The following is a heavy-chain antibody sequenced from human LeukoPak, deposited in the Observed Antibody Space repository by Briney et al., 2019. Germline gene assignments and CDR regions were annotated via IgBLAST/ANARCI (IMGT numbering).Heavy chain of an antibody. Sequence: GGSLRLSCAASGFTFSSYSMNWVRQAPGKGLEWVSYISSSSSTIYYADSVKGRFTISRDNAKNSPYLQMNSLRAEDTAVYYCAREGYSSGWYTVYYYYYMDVWGKGTTVTVSS. D-gene: IGHD6-19*01. CDR2: ISSSSSTI. V-gene: IGHV3-48*01. J-gene: IGHJ6*03. CDR1: GFTFSSYS. CDR3: AREGYSSGWYTVYYYYYMDV.